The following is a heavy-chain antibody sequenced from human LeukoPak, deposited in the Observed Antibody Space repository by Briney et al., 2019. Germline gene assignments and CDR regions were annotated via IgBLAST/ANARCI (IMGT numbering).Heavy chain of an antibody. CDR2: IYHSGST. CDR3: AGLVVGVAARAYYYGMDV. V-gene: IGHV4-30-2*01. D-gene: IGHD2-15*01. Sequence: ASETLSLTCTVSGGSISSGGYSWSWIRQPPGKGLEWIGYIYHSGSTYYNPSLKSRVTISVDRSKNQFSLKLSSVTAADTAVYYCAGLVVGVAARAYYYGMDVWGQGTTVTVSS. CDR1: GGSISSGGYS. J-gene: IGHJ6*02.